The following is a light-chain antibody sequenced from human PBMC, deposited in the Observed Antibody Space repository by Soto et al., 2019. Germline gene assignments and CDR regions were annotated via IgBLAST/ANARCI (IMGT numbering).Light chain of an antibody. CDR3: QQYDNLPLT. CDR1: QDITNY. Sequence: DIQMTQSPSSLSASVGDRVTITCQASQDITNYLNWYQQKPGKAPRLLLYDASSLETGVPSRFSGSGSGTDFTFTISSLQPEDIATYYCQQYDNLPLTFGGGTKVDIK. CDR2: DAS. J-gene: IGKJ4*01. V-gene: IGKV1-33*01.